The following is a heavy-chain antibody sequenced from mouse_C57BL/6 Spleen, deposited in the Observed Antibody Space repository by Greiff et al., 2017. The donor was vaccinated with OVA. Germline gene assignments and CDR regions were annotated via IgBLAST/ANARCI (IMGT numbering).Heavy chain of an antibody. D-gene: IGHD1-1*01. J-gene: IGHJ1*03. CDR2: INPSNGGT. V-gene: IGHV1-53*01. CDR1: GYTFTSYW. Sequence: VQLQQPGPELVKPGASVKLSCKASGYTFTSYWMHWVKQRPGQGLEWIGNINPSNGGTNYNEKFKSKATLTVDKSSSTAYMQLSSLTSEDSAVYYCARYGSSYGYFDVWGTGTTVTVSS. CDR3: ARYGSSYGYFDV.